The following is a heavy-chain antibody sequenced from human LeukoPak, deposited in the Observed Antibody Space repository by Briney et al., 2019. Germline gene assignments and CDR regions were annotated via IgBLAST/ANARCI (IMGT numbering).Heavy chain of an antibody. CDR3: ARGTCSGGSCYNQRYNWFDP. D-gene: IGHD2-15*01. Sequence: GGSLRLSCAASGFTFSSYAMRWVRQAPGKGLEWVAVISYDGSNKYYADSVKGRFTISRDNSKNTLYLQMNSLRAEDTAVYYCARGTCSGGSCYNQRYNWFDPWGQGTLVTVSS. CDR1: GFTFSSYA. CDR2: ISYDGSNK. V-gene: IGHV3-30*01. J-gene: IGHJ5*02.